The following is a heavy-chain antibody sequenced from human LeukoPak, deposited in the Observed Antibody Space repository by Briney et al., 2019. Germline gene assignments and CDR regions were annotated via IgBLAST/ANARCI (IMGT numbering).Heavy chain of an antibody. CDR3: ARQHWEYQLLLSWFDP. J-gene: IGHJ5*02. CDR1: GGSISSSSYY. Sequence: SETLSLTCTVSGGSISSSSYYWGWIRQPPGKGLEWIGSIYYSGSTYYNPSLKSRVTISVDTSKNQFSLKLSSVTAADTAVYYCARQHWEYQLLLSWFDPWGQGTLVTVSS. CDR2: IYYSGST. D-gene: IGHD2-2*01. V-gene: IGHV4-39*01.